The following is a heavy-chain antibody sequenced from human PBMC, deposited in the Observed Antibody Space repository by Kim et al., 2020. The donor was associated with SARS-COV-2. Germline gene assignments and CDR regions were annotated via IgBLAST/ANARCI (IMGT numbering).Heavy chain of an antibody. CDR3: ARGGSSXXXGYWYXXX. V-gene: IGHV3-74*01. CDR2: INSDGSST. Sequence: GGSLRLSCAASGFTFSYYWMHWVRQAPGKGLVWVSRINSDGSSTGYADSVKGRFTISRDNAKNTLYVQMNSLRAEDTAVYYCARGGSSXXXGYWYXXXWGRGTXXTXSS. J-gene: IGHJ2*01. D-gene: IGHD6-6*01. CDR1: GFTFSYYW.